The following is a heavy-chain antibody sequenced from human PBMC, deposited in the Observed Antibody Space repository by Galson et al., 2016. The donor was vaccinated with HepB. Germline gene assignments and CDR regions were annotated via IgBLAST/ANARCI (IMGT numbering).Heavy chain of an antibody. CDR3: AKDDSNGYYYFDY. CDR2: ISYDGTNK. V-gene: IGHV3-30*18. Sequence: SLRLSCAASGFTFSSYGMHWVRQAPGKGLEWVAVISYDGTNKYYGDSVKGRFTISRDNSKNTLYLQMNSLRAEDTAVYNYAKDDSNGYYYFDYWGEGTLVTVSS. CDR1: GFTFSSYG. D-gene: IGHD3-22*01. J-gene: IGHJ4*02.